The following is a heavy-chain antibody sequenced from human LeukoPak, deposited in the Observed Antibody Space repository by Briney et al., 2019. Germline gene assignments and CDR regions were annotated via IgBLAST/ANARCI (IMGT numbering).Heavy chain of an antibody. D-gene: IGHD6-13*01. Sequence: SETLSLTCTVSGGSISNYYGSWIRQPPGKGLEWIGLIYYSGATKYNPSLKSRITISVDTSKNQFSLMLSSVTAADTAVYYCARDGGIASSGLYYYYGMDVWGQGTAVTVSS. CDR1: GGSISNYY. CDR3: ARDGGIASSGLYYYYGMDV. V-gene: IGHV4-59*12. J-gene: IGHJ6*02. CDR2: IYYSGAT.